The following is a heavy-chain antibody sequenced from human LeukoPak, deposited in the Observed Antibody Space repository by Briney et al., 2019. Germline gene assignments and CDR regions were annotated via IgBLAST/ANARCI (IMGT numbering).Heavy chain of an antibody. J-gene: IGHJ4*02. Sequence: GGSLRLSCAVSGFSVRDYSMNWVRQVPGKGLDWVSFISIKGDTRYYADSVKGRFTISRDNAKNSLYLQMNSLRDEDTAAYYCTRGVKEMQNYWGQGTLVTVSS. CDR1: GFSVRDYS. CDR3: TRGVKEMQNY. CDR2: ISIKGDTR. D-gene: IGHD3-22*01. V-gene: IGHV3-48*02.